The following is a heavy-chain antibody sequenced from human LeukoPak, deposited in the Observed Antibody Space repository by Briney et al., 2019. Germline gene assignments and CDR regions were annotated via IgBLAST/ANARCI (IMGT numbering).Heavy chain of an antibody. Sequence: PGGSLRLSCAASGFTVSSNYMSWVRQAPGKGLQWVSVIYSGGSTYYADSVKGRFTISRDNSKNTLYLQMNSLRAEDTAVYYCAKGGPNYYYYYMDVWGKGTTVTVSS. CDR1: GFTVSSNY. CDR3: AKGGPNYYYYYMDV. V-gene: IGHV3-53*01. J-gene: IGHJ6*03. CDR2: IYSGGST.